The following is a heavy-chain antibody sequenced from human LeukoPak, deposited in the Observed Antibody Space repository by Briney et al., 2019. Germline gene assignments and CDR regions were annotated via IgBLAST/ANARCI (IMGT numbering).Heavy chain of an antibody. V-gene: IGHV1-2*02. J-gene: IGHJ4*02. D-gene: IGHD6-19*01. CDR2: INPNSGGT. CDR1: GYTFTGYY. Sequence: GASVKVSCKASGYTFTGYYMHWVRQAPGQGLEWMGGINPNSGGTTSAQKFQGRVTMTRDTSISTAYMELSRLSLDDTAVFYCVRSTSGWYPHFDYWGQGTLVTVSS. CDR3: VRSTSGWYPHFDY.